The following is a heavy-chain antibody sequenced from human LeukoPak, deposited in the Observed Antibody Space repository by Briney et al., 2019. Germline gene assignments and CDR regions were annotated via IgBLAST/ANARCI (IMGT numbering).Heavy chain of an antibody. D-gene: IGHD5-18*01. J-gene: IGHJ6*02. CDR2: IYPNSGGT. CDR3: ARDVDTAMITGGMDV. Sequence: GAAVKISCKASGYTFTGYSMHWVRQAPGQGLEWMGWIYPNSGGTNYAQKFLGRVTLTRDTSISTAYMELSRLRSDDTAVYYCARDVDTAMITGGMDVWGQGTTVPLSS. CDR1: GYTFTGYS. V-gene: IGHV1-2*02.